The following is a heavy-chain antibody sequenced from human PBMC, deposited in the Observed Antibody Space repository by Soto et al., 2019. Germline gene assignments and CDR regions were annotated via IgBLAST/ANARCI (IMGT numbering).Heavy chain of an antibody. CDR2: IYYSGST. CDR1: GGSVSSGSYY. Sequence: SETLSLTCTVSGGSVSSGSYYWSWIRQPPGKGLEWIGYIYYSGSTNYNPSLKSRVTIAVDTSKNQFSLKLSSVTAADTAVYYCARSPSGSYPSYYYYGMDVWGQGTTVTVS. CDR3: ARSPSGSYPSYYYYGMDV. V-gene: IGHV4-61*01. D-gene: IGHD3-10*01. J-gene: IGHJ6*02.